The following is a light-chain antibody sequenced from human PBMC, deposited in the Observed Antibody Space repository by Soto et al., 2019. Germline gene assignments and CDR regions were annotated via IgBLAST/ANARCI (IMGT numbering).Light chain of an antibody. CDR1: QSISSW. J-gene: IGKJ1*01. CDR2: DAS. Sequence: GDRVTITCRASQSISSWLAWYQQKPGKAPKLLNYDASSLESGVPSRFSGSGSGTEFTLTSSSLQPDDFATYYCLQYDSYWTGGQGTKVEIK. CDR3: LQYDSYWT. V-gene: IGKV1-5*01.